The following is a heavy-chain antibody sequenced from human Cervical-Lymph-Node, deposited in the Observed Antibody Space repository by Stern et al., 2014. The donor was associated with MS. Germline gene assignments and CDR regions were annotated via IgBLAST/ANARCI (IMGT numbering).Heavy chain of an antibody. CDR3: ARGTLQGDFPDDY. J-gene: IGHJ4*02. CDR2: ISADNGNT. Sequence: VQLEESGGEVKKPGASMKVSCKASGYTFTSYGISWVRQAPGQGLEWMGWISADNGNTYYAQNLQGRVTMTTDTSTSTAYMELRSLRSDDTAVYYCARGTLQGDFPDDYWGQGTLFTVSS. CDR1: GYTFTSYG. V-gene: IGHV1-18*01. D-gene: IGHD3-16*01.